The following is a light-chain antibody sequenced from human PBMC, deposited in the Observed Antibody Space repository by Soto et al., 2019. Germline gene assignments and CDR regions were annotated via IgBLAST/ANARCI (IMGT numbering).Light chain of an antibody. CDR2: DAY. CDR1: QSFRGL. V-gene: IGKV3D-15*01. CDR3: QQYNNWPPWT. Sequence: EVVLTQSPVTLSLSPGERATLSCRASQSFRGLLAWYQQKPGQAPRLLIYDAYNRATGIPPRFSGSGSGTEFTLTISSLQSEDFAVYYCQQYNNWPPWTCGQGTKVDIK. J-gene: IGKJ1*01.